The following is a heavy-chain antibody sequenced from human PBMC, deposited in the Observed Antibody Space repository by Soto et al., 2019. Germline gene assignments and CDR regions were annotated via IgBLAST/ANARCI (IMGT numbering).Heavy chain of an antibody. CDR1: GFTFSSYG. J-gene: IGHJ4*02. CDR3: AKDLPMSSAPSYYYGSGSYEAPFDY. CDR2: ISYDGSNK. Sequence: GGSLRLSCAASGFTFSSYGMHWVRQAPGKGLEWVAVISYDGSNKYYADSAKGRFTISRDNSKNTLYLQMNSLRAEDTAVYYCAKDLPMSSAPSYYYGSGSYEAPFDYWGQGTLVTVSS. D-gene: IGHD3-10*01. V-gene: IGHV3-30*18.